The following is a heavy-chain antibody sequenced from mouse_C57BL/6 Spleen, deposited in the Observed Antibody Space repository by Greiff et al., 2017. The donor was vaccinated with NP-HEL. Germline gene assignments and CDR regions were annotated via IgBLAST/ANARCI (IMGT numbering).Heavy chain of an antibody. Sequence: EVKLMESGPGLVKPSQSLSLTCSVTGYSITSGYYWNWIRQFPGNKLEWMGYISYDGSNNSNPSLKNRISITRDTSKNQVFLKLNAVTTEDTATYDCAREGTSYAMDYWGQGTSVTVSS. CDR1: GYSITSGYY. CDR2: ISYDGSN. J-gene: IGHJ4*01. V-gene: IGHV3-6*01. CDR3: AREGTSYAMDY. D-gene: IGHD3-3*01.